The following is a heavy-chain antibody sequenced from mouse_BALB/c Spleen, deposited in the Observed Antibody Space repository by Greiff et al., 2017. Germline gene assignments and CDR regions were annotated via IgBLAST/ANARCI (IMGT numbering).Heavy chain of an antibody. D-gene: IGHD3-2*01. CDR1: GFTFSSYT. V-gene: IGHV5-12-2*01. J-gene: IGHJ3*01. CDR2: ISNGGGST. Sequence: EVQLQESGGGLVQPGGSLKLSCAASGFTFSSYTMSWVRQTPEKRLEWVAYISNGGGSTYYPDTVKGRFTISRDNAKNTLYLQMSSLKSEDTAMYYCARHRDSSGYAWFAYWGQGTLVTVSA. CDR3: ARHRDSSGYAWFAY.